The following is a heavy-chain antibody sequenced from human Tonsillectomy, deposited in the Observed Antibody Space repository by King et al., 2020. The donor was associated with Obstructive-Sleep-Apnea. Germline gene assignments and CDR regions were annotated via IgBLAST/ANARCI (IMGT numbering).Heavy chain of an antibody. CDR2: IFYSGST. D-gene: IGHD3-10*01. CDR3: ARGRPQWFGERMDV. Sequence: QLQESGPGPVKPSQTLSLTCSVSGGSISSGGYYWSWIRQHPGKGLECIGYIFYSGSTYYNPSLKSRVTISVDTAKNQFSLKLNSVTAADTAVYYCARGRPQWFGERMDVWGQGTTVTVSS. J-gene: IGHJ6*01. CDR1: GGSISSGGYY. V-gene: IGHV4-31*03.